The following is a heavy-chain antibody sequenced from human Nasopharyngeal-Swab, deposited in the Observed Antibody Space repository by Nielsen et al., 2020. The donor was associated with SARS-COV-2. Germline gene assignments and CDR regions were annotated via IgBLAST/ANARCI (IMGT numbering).Heavy chain of an antibody. V-gene: IGHV3-23*01. CDR2: ISGSGGST. CDR3: ARDGDSYRSYYMDV. D-gene: IGHD5-18*01. Sequence: GGSLRLSCAASGFTFSSYAMSWVRQAPGKGLEWVSAISGSGGSTYYADSVKGRFTISRDNSKNTLYLQMSSLRAEDTAVYYCARDGDSYRSYYMDVWGKGTTVTVSS. J-gene: IGHJ6*03. CDR1: GFTFSSYA.